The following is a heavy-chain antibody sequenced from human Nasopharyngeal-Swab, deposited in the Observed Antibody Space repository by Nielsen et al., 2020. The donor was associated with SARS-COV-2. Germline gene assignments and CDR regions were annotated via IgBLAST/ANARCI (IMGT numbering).Heavy chain of an antibody. Sequence: GGSLRLSCAASGFIFSASAIHWVRQASGKELEWVGRIGDKDHNYATTYGASVQGRFTISRDDSKNTAFLQMDSLKTEDTAVFYCARTIAFCTGDCFPHNWYFDLWGRGTLVSVSS. CDR3: ARTIAFCTGDCFPHNWYFDL. D-gene: IGHD2-21*02. J-gene: IGHJ2*01. CDR2: IGDKDHNYAT. V-gene: IGHV3-73*01. CDR1: GFIFSASA.